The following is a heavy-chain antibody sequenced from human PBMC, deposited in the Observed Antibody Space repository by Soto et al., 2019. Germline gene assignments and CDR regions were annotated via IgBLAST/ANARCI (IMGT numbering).Heavy chain of an antibody. CDR1: ENTFTSHY. Sequence: ASVKVSCKASENTFTSHYFHWVRQAPGQGLEWMGIINPRGGSRTYAQKFQGRVALTRDTSSNTVYMELSSLRSEDTAVYYCARAGPEYDFWSGYFHFDYWGQGTLVTVSS. CDR3: ARAGPEYDFWSGYFHFDY. J-gene: IGHJ4*02. V-gene: IGHV1-46*01. D-gene: IGHD3-3*01. CDR2: INPRGGSR.